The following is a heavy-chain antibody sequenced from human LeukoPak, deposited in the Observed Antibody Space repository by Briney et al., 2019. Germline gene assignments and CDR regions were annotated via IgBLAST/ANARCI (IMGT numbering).Heavy chain of an antibody. D-gene: IGHD6-25*01. CDR2: ISSSTYYI. CDR1: GFAFSTFP. CDR3: VRIRAAAAEGAFDI. J-gene: IGHJ3*02. V-gene: IGHV3-21*01. Sequence: GGSLRLSCVASGFAFSTFPMSWVRQAPGKGLEWVSSISSSTYYIYYADSVKGRFTLSRDNAKNSLYLQMNSLRADDSAVYYCVRIRAAAAEGAFDIWGQGTMVTVSS.